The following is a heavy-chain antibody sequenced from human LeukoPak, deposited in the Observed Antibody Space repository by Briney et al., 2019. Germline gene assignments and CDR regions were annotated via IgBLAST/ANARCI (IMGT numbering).Heavy chain of an antibody. CDR3: AKGRTYFDY. CDR2: ITNEGSNK. CDR1: GFTFSTYG. V-gene: IGHV3-30*02. J-gene: IGHJ4*02. Sequence: PGGSLRLSCAASGFTFSTYGMHWVRQAPSKGLEWVAFITNEGSNKYYTDSVKGRFTISRDNSKNTLYLQMNSLRADDTAVYYCAKGRTYFDYWGQGTLVTVSS.